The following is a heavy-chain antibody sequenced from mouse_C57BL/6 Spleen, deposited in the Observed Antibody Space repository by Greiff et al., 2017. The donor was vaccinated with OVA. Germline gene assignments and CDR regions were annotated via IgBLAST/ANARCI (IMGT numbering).Heavy chain of an antibody. CDR3: ARHEYYSNLYFDY. J-gene: IGHJ2*01. Sequence: DVMLVESGGDLVKPGGSLKLSCAASGFTFSSYGMSWVRQTPDKRLEWVATISSGGSYTYYPDSVKGRFTISRDNAKNTLYLQMSSLKSEDTAMYYCARHEYYSNLYFDYWGQGTTLTVSS. CDR1: GFTFSSYG. D-gene: IGHD2-5*01. V-gene: IGHV5-6*02. CDR2: ISSGGSYT.